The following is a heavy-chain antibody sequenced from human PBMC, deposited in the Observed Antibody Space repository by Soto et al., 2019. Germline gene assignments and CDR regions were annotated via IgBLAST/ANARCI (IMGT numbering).Heavy chain of an antibody. V-gene: IGHV6-1*01. Sequence: SQTLSLTCAISGDSVSSNSAAWNWIRQSPSRGLEWLGRTYYRSRWYHDHAVSVKSRITINPDTSKNQFSLQLTSVTPEDTAVYYCAGTTSPYCYDMDTWGKETTLTISS. CDR1: GDSVSSNSAA. CDR2: TYYRSRWYH. J-gene: IGHJ6*03. D-gene: IGHD1-7*01. CDR3: AGTTSPYCYDMDT.